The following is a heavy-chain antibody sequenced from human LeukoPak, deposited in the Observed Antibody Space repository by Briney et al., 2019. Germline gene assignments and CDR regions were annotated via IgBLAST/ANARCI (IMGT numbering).Heavy chain of an antibody. V-gene: IGHV4-39*01. CDR3: ARNKYDTAFDI. CDR1: DGSIGSSTYY. CDR2: IHYSGST. J-gene: IGHJ3*02. Sequence: SETLSLTCPVSDGSIGSSTYYWGWIRQPPGKGLERIGSIHYSGSTYYNPSLKSRVTIFADTSKNQFSLKLTSVTAADTAVYYCARNKYDTAFDIWGQGTMVTVSS. D-gene: IGHD3-22*01.